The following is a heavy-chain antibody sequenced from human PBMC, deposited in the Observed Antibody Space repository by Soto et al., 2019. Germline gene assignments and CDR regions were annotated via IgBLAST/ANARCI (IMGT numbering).Heavy chain of an antibody. CDR2: ISGSGCST. J-gene: IGHJ3*02. D-gene: IGHD3-22*01. Sequence: GSLTLSCAASVFTFSSYAMSWVRQAPGKGLEWVSAISGSGCSTYYADSVKGRFTISRDNSKNTLYLQMNSLRAEDTAVYYCATSPRPTYYYDSSGYYRYDAFDIWGQGTMVTVS. CDR1: VFTFSSYA. CDR3: ATSPRPTYYYDSSGYYRYDAFDI. V-gene: IGHV3-23*01.